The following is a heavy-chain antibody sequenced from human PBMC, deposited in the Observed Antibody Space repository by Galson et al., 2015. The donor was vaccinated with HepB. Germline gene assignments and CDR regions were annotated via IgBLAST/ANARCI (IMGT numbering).Heavy chain of an antibody. CDR1: GGSISSYY. V-gene: IGHV4-59*01. CDR3: AMNGGNSLIDY. J-gene: IGHJ4*02. CDR2: IYYSGST. Sequence: ETLSLTCTVSGGSISSYYWSWIRQPPGKGLEWIGYIYYSGSTNYSPSLKSRVTISVDTSKNQFSLKLSSVTAADTAVYYCAMNGGNSLIDYWGQGTLVTVSS. D-gene: IGHD4-23*01.